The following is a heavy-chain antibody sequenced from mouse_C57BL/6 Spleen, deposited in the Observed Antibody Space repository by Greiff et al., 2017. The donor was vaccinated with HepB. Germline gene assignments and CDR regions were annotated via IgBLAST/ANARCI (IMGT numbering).Heavy chain of an antibody. V-gene: IGHV1-80*01. CDR1: GYAFSSYW. CDR2: IYPGDGDT. D-gene: IGHD1-1*01. Sequence: LVESGAELVKPGASVKISCKASGYAFSSYWMNWVKQRPGKGLEWIGQIYPGDGDTNYNGKFKGKATLTADKSSSTAYMQLSSLTSEDSAVYFCARIPGSSSLRGYAMDYWGQGTSVTVSS. J-gene: IGHJ4*01. CDR3: ARIPGSSSLRGYAMDY.